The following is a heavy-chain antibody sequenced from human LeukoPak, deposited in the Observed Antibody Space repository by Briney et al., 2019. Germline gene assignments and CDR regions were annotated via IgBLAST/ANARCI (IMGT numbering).Heavy chain of an antibody. CDR2: ISGDGTST. CDR3: AREAPPGSFDY. Sequence: WGSLRLSCAASGFTFSTYPMHWVRQDPGKGLESVSAISGDGTSTYYANSVKGRFTISRDNSKYTLYLQMGSLRPEDTAVYYCAREAPPGSFDYWGQGTLVTVSS. CDR1: GFTFSTYP. J-gene: IGHJ4*02. D-gene: IGHD6-19*01. V-gene: IGHV3-64*01.